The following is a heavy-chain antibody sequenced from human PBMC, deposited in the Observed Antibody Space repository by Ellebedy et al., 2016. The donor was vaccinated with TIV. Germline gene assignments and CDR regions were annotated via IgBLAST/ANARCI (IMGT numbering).Heavy chain of an antibody. CDR2: IFPDDSDI. D-gene: IGHD6-6*01. CDR3: ARHGGYSSSPLNY. CDR1: GYIYTNFW. J-gene: IGHJ4*02. V-gene: IGHV5-51*01. Sequence: KVSCKASGYIYTNFWIGWVRQMPGKGLEWMGLIFPDDSDIRPSPSFQGQVTLSVDKSISTAYLHWNSLQASDTAIYYCARHGGYSSSPLNYWGQGTLVTVSS.